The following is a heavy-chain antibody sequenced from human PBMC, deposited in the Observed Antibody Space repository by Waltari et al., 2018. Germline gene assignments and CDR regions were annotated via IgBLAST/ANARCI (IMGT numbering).Heavy chain of an antibody. J-gene: IGHJ4*02. Sequence: QVQLVQSGAEVQKPGSSVKVSCKASGGTFSSYAISWVRQAAGQGLEWMGRIIPIFGKENNAQKFQGRVTFAADKSTDTAYMEVRGLTAEDTSLDYCARDDATTGHLDSWGQGTPLTISS. CDR2: IIPIFGKE. V-gene: IGHV1-69*04. CDR1: GGTFSSYA. D-gene: IGHD1-1*01. CDR3: ARDDATTGHLDS.